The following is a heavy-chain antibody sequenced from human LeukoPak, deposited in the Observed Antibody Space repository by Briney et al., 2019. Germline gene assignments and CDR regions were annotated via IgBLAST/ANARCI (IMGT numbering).Heavy chain of an antibody. V-gene: IGHV4-39*01. Sequence: SETLSLTCTVSGGSISSSSYYWGWIRQPPGKGLESIGSIYYSGSTYYNPSLKSRVTISVDTSKNQFSLKLSSVTAADTAVYYCARLDDFWSGLGDYWGQGTLVTVSS. D-gene: IGHD3-3*01. CDR3: ARLDDFWSGLGDY. CDR2: IYYSGST. J-gene: IGHJ4*02. CDR1: GGSISSSSYY.